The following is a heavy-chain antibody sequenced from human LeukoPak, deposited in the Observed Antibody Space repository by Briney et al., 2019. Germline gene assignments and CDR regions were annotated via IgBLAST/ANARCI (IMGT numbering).Heavy chain of an antibody. CDR1: GFTFDDYA. CDR2: ISWNSADI. D-gene: IGHD6-13*01. V-gene: IGHV3-9*01. Sequence: PGRSLRLSCAASGFTFDDYAMHWVRHAPGRGLEWVSRISWNSADIVYAGSVKGRFIISRDNAKNSLYLQLNSLRTDDTAFYYCAKDIASVSAAGSGFENWGQGTLVTVSS. J-gene: IGHJ4*02. CDR3: AKDIASVSAAGSGFEN.